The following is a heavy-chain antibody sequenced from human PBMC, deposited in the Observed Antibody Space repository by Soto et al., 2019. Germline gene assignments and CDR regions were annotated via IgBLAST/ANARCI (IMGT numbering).Heavy chain of an antibody. CDR2: IYPGDSDT. Sequence: EVQLVQSGAEVKKPGESLKISCKGSGYSFTSYWIDWVRQMPGKGLEWMGIIYPGDSDTRYSPSFQGQVTISADKSISTAYLQWSSLKASDTAMYYCARTRGKHFDWSCYYYGMDVWGQGTTVTVSS. D-gene: IGHD3-9*01. CDR1: GYSFTSYW. V-gene: IGHV5-51*01. J-gene: IGHJ6*02. CDR3: ARTRGKHFDWSCYYYGMDV.